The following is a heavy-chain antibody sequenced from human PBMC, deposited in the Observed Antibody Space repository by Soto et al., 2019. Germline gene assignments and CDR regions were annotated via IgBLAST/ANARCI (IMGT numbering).Heavy chain of an antibody. J-gene: IGHJ3*02. CDR3: ARLPLLDSSGYVDHAFDI. V-gene: IGHV4-31*03. Sequence: PSETLSLTCTVSGGSISSGGYYWSWIRQHPGKGLEWIGYIYYSGSTYYNPSLKSRVTISVDTSKNQFSLKLSSVTAADTTVYYCARLPLLDSSGYVDHAFDIWGQGTMVTVSS. CDR1: GGSISSGGYY. CDR2: IYYSGST. D-gene: IGHD3-22*01.